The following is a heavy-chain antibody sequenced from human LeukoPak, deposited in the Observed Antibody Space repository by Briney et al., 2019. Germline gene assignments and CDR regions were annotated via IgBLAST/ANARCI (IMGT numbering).Heavy chain of an antibody. D-gene: IGHD3-9*01. Sequence: GGSLRLSCAASGFTFSSYAMHWVRQAPGKGLEWVANIKQDGSEKYYVDSVKGRFTISRDNAKNSLYLQMNSLRAEDTAVYYCARTRPILTGYYSEYFDYWGQGTLVTVSS. CDR2: IKQDGSEK. CDR1: GFTFSSYA. V-gene: IGHV3-7*01. CDR3: ARTRPILTGYYSEYFDY. J-gene: IGHJ4*02.